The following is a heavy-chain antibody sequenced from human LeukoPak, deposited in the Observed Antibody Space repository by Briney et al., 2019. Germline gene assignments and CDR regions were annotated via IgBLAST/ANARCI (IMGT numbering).Heavy chain of an antibody. CDR1: GYTFTSYY. Sequence: SVKVSCKASGYTFTSYYMHWVRQAPGQGREWMGRIIPIFGTANYAQKFQGRVTITTDESTSTAYMELSSLRSEDTAVYYCARPLAGYCSGGSCNRLDYWGQGTLVTVSS. J-gene: IGHJ4*02. V-gene: IGHV1-69*05. CDR3: ARPLAGYCSGGSCNRLDY. D-gene: IGHD2-15*01. CDR2: IIPIFGTA.